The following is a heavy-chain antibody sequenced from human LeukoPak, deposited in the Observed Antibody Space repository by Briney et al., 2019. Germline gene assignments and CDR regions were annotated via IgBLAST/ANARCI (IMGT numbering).Heavy chain of an antibody. CDR3: AKDSSLHSPRPSIGSGYKH. CDR2: ISYDGSNK. V-gene: IGHV3-30-3*01. Sequence: GGSLRLSCAASGFTFSSYAMHWVRQAPGKGLEWVAVISYDGSNKYYADSVKGRFTISRDNSKNTLYLQMNSLRAEDTAVYYCAKDSSLHSPRPSIGSGYKHWGQGTLVTVSS. D-gene: IGHD3-3*01. CDR1: GFTFSSYA. J-gene: IGHJ4*02.